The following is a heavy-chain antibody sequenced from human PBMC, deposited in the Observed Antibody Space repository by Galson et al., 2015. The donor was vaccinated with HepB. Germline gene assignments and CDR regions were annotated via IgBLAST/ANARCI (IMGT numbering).Heavy chain of an antibody. D-gene: IGHD1-26*01. V-gene: IGHV3-74*01. Sequence: SLRLSCAASGFTFSSYWMHWVRQVPGKGPVWVSRTNSDGSSISYADSVKGRFTISRGNAKNTLYLQMNSLRAEDTAVYYCARGLIGSSPGWDNWFDSWGQGTLVTVSS. J-gene: IGHJ5*01. CDR2: TNSDGSSI. CDR3: ARGLIGSSPGWDNWFDS. CDR1: GFTFSSYW.